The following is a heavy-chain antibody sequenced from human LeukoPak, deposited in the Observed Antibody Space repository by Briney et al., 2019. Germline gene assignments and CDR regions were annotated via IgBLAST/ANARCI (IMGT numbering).Heavy chain of an antibody. V-gene: IGHV4-34*01. CDR1: GGSFSGYY. CDR2: INHSGST. D-gene: IGHD3-10*01. Sequence: SETLSLTCAVYGGSFSGYYWSWIRQPPGKGVEWIGEINHSGSTNYNPSLKSRVTISVDTSKNQFSLKLSSVTAADTAVYYCAREYLWFGEYNWFDPWGQGTLVTVSS. J-gene: IGHJ5*02. CDR3: AREYLWFGEYNWFDP.